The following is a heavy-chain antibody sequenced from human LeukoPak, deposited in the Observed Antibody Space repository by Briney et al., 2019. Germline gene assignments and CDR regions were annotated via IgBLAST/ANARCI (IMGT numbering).Heavy chain of an antibody. CDR1: GFSFRSYG. Sequence: PGGSLRLSCAAPGFSFRSYGMHWVRQAPGKGLEWVAVISSDGSNKYYADSVKGRFTISRDNSKNTLYLQMNSLRAEDTAVYYCAKVSAYDFWSGYYDVGFDYWGQGTLVTVSS. CDR3: AKVSAYDFWSGYYDVGFDY. CDR2: ISSDGSNK. D-gene: IGHD3-3*01. V-gene: IGHV3-30*18. J-gene: IGHJ4*02.